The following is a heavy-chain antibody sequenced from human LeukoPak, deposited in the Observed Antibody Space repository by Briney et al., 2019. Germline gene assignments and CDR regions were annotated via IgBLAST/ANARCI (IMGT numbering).Heavy chain of an antibody. V-gene: IGHV3-48*04. CDR1: GFTFSSYS. CDR2: ISSSGSTI. CDR3: ARGGYYGDYYYGY. Sequence: GRSLRLSCAASGFTFSSYSMNWVRQAPGKGLEWVSSISSSGSTIYYADSVKGRFTISRDNAKNSLYLQMNSLRAEDTAVYYCARGGYYGDYYYGYWGQGTLVTVSS. D-gene: IGHD4-17*01. J-gene: IGHJ4*02.